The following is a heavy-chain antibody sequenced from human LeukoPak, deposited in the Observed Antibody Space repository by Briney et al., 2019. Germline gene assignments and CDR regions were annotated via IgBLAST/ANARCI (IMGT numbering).Heavy chain of an antibody. Sequence: GGSLRLSCAASGFTFSSYSMNWVRQAPGKGLEWVSFISSSSSTIYYADSVKGRFTISRDNAKNSLYLQMNSLRAEDTAVYYCARALRIAVVALKNYFGYWGQGTLVTVSS. D-gene: IGHD6-19*01. CDR1: GFTFSSYS. CDR2: ISSSSSTI. J-gene: IGHJ4*02. V-gene: IGHV3-48*01. CDR3: ARALRIAVVALKNYFGY.